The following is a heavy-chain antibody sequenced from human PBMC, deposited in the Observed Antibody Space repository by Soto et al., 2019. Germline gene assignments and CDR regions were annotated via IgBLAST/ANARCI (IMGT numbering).Heavy chain of an antibody. CDR1: GFTVSSTNY. Sequence: GESLRLSCVVSGFTVSSTNYMSWVRQAAGKGLEWVSVIYSGGTTFYADSVKGRFTISRDNSKNTLYLQMNSLRAEDTAVYYCPGYAYWGQGTLVTVSS. D-gene: IGHD5-12*01. CDR2: IYSGGTT. CDR3: PGYAY. J-gene: IGHJ4*02. V-gene: IGHV3-53*01.